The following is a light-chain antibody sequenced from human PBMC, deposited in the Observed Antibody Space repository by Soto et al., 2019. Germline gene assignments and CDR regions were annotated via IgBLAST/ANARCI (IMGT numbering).Light chain of an antibody. Sequence: EIVLTQSPATLSLSPGERATLSCRASQSVSSYLAWYQQKPGQAPMLLIYDASNRATGIPARFSGSGSGTYFILISSILEPEDVAIYYWQQRSNWPPVTFGGGTKVEIK. CDR1: QSVSSY. J-gene: IGKJ4*01. CDR3: QQRSNWPPVT. V-gene: IGKV3-11*01. CDR2: DAS.